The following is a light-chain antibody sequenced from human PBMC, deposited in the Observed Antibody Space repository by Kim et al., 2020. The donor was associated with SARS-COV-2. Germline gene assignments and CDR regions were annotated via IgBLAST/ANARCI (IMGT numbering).Light chain of an antibody. V-gene: IGLV3-19*01. CDR3: NSRDSNDNVV. CDR1: SLRSYY. CDR2: GKN. Sequence: SSELTQDPAVSVALGQTVRITCQGDSLRSYYATWYQQKPGQAPILVIYGKNNRPSGIPDRFSGSSSGNTASLTIPGTPAGDEADYYCNSRDSNDNVVFCG. J-gene: IGLJ2*01.